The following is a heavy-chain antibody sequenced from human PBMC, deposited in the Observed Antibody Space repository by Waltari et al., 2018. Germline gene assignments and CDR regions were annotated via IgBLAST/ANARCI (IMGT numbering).Heavy chain of an antibody. CDR2: MNPNRGNT. D-gene: IGHD3-10*01. Sequence: QVQLVQSGAEVKKPGASVKVSCKASGYTFTSYDINWVRQATGQGLEWMGWMNPNRGNTGYAPKVQGRVTMTRNTSISTAYMELSSLRSEDTAVYYCARGPRSRLLWFGEFLYYFDYWGQGTLVTVSS. CDR1: GYTFTSYD. CDR3: ARGPRSRLLWFGEFLYYFDY. V-gene: IGHV1-8*01. J-gene: IGHJ4*02.